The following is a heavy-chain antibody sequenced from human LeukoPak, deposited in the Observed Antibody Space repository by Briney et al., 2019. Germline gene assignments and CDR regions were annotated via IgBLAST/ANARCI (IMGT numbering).Heavy chain of an antibody. Sequence: PGGSLRLSCAASGFTFSSYAMSWVRQAPGKGLEWVSAISGSGGSTYYADSVKGRSTISRDNSKNTLYLQMNSLRAEDTAVYYCAKDLKDILTGIDYWGQGTLVTVSS. CDR3: AKDLKDILTGIDY. D-gene: IGHD3-9*01. V-gene: IGHV3-23*01. CDR1: GFTFSSYA. CDR2: ISGSGGST. J-gene: IGHJ4*02.